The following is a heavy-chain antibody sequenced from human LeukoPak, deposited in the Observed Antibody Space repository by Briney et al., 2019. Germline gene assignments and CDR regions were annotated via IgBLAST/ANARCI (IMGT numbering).Heavy chain of an antibody. CDR2: ISYDGSNK. CDR3: AREKDSSGWD. D-gene: IGHD6-19*01. V-gene: IGHV3-30-3*01. Sequence: GGSLRLSCAASGFTFSSYAMHWVRQAPGQGLEWVAVISYDGSNKYYADSVKGRFTISRDNSKNTLYLQMNSLRAEDTAVYYCAREKDSSGWDWGQGTLVTVSS. J-gene: IGHJ4*02. CDR1: GFTFSSYA.